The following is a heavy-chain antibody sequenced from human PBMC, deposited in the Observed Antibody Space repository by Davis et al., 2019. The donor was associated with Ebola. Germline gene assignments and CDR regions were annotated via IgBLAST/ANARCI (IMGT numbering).Heavy chain of an antibody. V-gene: IGHV3-33*01. J-gene: IGHJ4*02. D-gene: IGHD3-22*01. CDR2: IWYDGSNK. CDR3: ARDSSGYLQEGLDY. Sequence: GESLKISCAASGFTFSSYGMHWVRQAPGKGLEWVAVIWYDGSNKYYADSVKGRFTISRDNSKNTLYLQMNSLRAEDTAVYYCARDSSGYLQEGLDYWGQGTLVTVSS. CDR1: GFTFSSYG.